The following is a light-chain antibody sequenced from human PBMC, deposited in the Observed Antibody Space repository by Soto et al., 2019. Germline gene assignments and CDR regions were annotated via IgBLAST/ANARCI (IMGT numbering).Light chain of an antibody. CDR1: SSDVGGYNY. Sequence: QSALTQPASVSGSPGQSITISCTGTSSDVGGYNYVSWYQQHPGKASKLMIYEVSYRPSGVSNRFSGSKSGNTASLTISGLQAEDEADYYCSSYTSSSTYVFGTGTKLTVL. V-gene: IGLV2-14*01. CDR3: SSYTSSSTYV. CDR2: EVS. J-gene: IGLJ1*01.